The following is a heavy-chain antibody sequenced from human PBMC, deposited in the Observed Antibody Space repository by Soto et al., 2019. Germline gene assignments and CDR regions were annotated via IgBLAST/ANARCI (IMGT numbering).Heavy chain of an antibody. CDR3: ARVWVKSDPHGY. CDR2: ISYDGSNK. V-gene: IGHV3-30-3*01. D-gene: IGHD1-26*01. CDR1: GFTFSSYA. J-gene: IGHJ4*02. Sequence: PGGSLRLSCAASGFTFSSYAMHWVRQAPGKGLEWVAVISYDGSNKYYADSVKGRFTISRDNSKNTLYLQMNSLRAEDTAVYYCARVWVKSDPHGYWGQGTLVTVSS.